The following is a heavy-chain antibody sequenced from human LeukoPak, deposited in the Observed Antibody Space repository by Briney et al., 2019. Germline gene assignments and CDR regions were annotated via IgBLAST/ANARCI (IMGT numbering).Heavy chain of an antibody. CDR2: INHSGST. J-gene: IGHJ6*03. V-gene: IGHV4-34*01. CDR3: VKRGGSGSYYYMDV. Sequence: SETLSLTCAVYGGSFGGYYWSWIRQPPGKGLEWIGEINHSGSTNYNPSLKSRVTISVDTSKNQFSLKLSSVTAADTAVYYCVKRGGSGSYYYMDVWGKGTTVTVSS. CDR1: GGSFGGYY. D-gene: IGHD3-10*01.